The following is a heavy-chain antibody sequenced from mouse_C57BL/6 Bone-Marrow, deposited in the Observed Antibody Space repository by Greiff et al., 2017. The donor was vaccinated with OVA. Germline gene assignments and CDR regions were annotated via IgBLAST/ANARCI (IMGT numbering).Heavy chain of an antibody. CDR2: IDPETGGT. V-gene: IGHV1-15*01. CDR1: GYTFTDYE. J-gene: IGHJ3*01. CDR3: TRLRQAWFAY. D-gene: IGHD2-12*01. Sequence: VHLVESGAELVRPGASVTLSCKASGYTFTDYEMHWVKQTPVHGLEWIGAIDPETGGTAYNQKFKGKAILTADKSSSTAYMELRSLTSEDSAVYYCTRLRQAWFAYWGQGTLVTVSA.